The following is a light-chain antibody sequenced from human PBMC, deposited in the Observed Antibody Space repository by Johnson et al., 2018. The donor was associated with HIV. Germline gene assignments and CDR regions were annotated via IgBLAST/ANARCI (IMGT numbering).Light chain of an antibody. CDR1: SSNIGKNY. Sequence: QSVLTQPPSVSAAPGQKVTISCSGSSSNIGKNYVSWYQQLLGTAPKLLIYDNNKRPSGIPDRFSGSKSGTSATLGITGLQTGDEADYYCGTWDSSLSAGLFGTGTKVTVL. CDR3: GTWDSSLSAGL. J-gene: IGLJ1*01. V-gene: IGLV1-51*01. CDR2: DNN.